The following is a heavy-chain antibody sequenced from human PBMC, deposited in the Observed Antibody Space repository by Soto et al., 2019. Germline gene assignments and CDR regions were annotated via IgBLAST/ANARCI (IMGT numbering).Heavy chain of an antibody. CDR3: ARGDIVVVRGVYYYYYGMDV. Sequence: ASVKVSCKASGYTFITYGISWVRQAPGQGLEWMGWISGHNDETNYAQKLQDRVTMTTDTSTSTAYMELRSLRSDDTAVYYCARGDIVVVRGVYYYYYGMDVWGQGTTVTVSS. CDR1: GYTFITYG. J-gene: IGHJ6*02. CDR2: ISGHNDET. V-gene: IGHV1-18*01. D-gene: IGHD2-15*01.